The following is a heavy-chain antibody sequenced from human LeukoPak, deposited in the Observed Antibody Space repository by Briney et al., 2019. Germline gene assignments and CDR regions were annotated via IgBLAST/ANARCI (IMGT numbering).Heavy chain of an antibody. Sequence: PSETLSLTCTVSGGSISSSSSFWGWIRQPPGQGLEWIETLSNSGSTYYNPSLRSRVTISGDTSENQFSLKLRSVTAADTAVYYCATTPALAVAGTLDPKEWGQGTLVTVSS. V-gene: IGHV4-39*01. CDR3: ATTPALAVAGTLDPKE. D-gene: IGHD6-19*01. CDR2: LSNSGST. J-gene: IGHJ4*02. CDR1: GGSISSSSSF.